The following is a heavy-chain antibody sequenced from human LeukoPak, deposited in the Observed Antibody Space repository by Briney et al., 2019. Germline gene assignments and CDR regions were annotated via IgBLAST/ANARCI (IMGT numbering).Heavy chain of an antibody. CDR3: ARVYDSSGCYSSFDY. CDR1: GYTFTSYG. V-gene: IGHV1-18*01. D-gene: IGHD3-22*01. CDR2: ISAYNGNT. J-gene: IGHJ4*02. Sequence: ASVKVSCKASGYTFTSYGISWVRQAPGQGLEWMGWISAYNGNTNYAQKLQGRVTMTTDTSTSTAYMELRSLRSDDTAVYYCARVYDSSGCYSSFDYWGQGTLVTVSS.